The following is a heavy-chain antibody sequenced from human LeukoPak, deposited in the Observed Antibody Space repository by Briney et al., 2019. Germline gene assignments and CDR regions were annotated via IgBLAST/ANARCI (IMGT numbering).Heavy chain of an antibody. Sequence: PSETLSLTCTVSGASISSSDYYWGWIRQPPGKGLEWIGSIYHSGSTYYNPSLKSRVTISVDTSKNQFSLKVSSVTVADTAVYYCARHPTFSGYEYYFDNWGQGTPVTVSS. D-gene: IGHD5-12*01. CDR1: GASISSSDYY. CDR3: ARHPTFSGYEYYFDN. J-gene: IGHJ4*02. CDR2: IYHSGST. V-gene: IGHV4-39*01.